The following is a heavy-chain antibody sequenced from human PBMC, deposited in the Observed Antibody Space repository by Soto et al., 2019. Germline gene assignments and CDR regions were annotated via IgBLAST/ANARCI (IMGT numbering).Heavy chain of an antibody. CDR2: ISSSSSTI. CDR1: GFTFSSYS. V-gene: IGHV3-48*01. Sequence: GGSLRLSCAASGFTFSSYSMNWVRQAPGKGLEWVSYISSSSSTIYYADSVKGRFTISRDNAKNSLYLQMNSLRAEDTAVYYCARDRTSSYDFWSGYYDAFDIWGQGTMVTVSS. CDR3: ARDRTSSYDFWSGYYDAFDI. J-gene: IGHJ3*02. D-gene: IGHD3-3*01.